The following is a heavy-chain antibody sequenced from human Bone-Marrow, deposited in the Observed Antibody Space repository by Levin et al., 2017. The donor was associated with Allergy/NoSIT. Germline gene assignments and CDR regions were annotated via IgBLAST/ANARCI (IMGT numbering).Heavy chain of an antibody. J-gene: IGHJ2*01. D-gene: IGHD3-22*01. CDR2: FKSKTDGGTT. CDR1: GFTFSNAW. CDR3: TTEASRGYQRWYFNL. Sequence: TGGSLRLSCAASGFTFSNAWMSWVRQAPGQGLEWVGRFKSKTDGGTTDYAAPVKGRFTISRDDSKATLYLQMNSLKTEDTAVYYCTTEASRGYQRWYFNLWGRGTLVTVSS. V-gene: IGHV3-15*01.